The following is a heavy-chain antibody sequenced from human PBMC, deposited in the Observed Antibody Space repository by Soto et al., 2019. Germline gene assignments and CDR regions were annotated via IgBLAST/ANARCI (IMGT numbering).Heavy chain of an antibody. J-gene: IGHJ5*02. CDR2: IKQDGSEK. CDR1: GFTCSSYW. CDR3: ARELSKYSNYMSNWFDP. D-gene: IGHD4-4*01. V-gene: IGHV3-7*01. Sequence: EVHLVESGGGLVQPGGSLRLSCAASGFTCSSYWMSWVRQAPGKGLEWVANIKQDGSEKYYVDSVKGRFTISRDNAKNSLYLQMNGLRDEATAVYYCARELSKYSNYMSNWFDPWGKGTLVTVSS.